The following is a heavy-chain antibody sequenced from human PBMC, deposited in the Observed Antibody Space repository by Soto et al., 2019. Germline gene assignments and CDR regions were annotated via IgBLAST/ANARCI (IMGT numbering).Heavy chain of an antibody. D-gene: IGHD4-17*01. Sequence: SETLSLTCAFSCGSISSGDYSWSWIRQPPGKGLEFIGYIYHSAYTYYIPSLKSRVTISVDGSKNQFSLKLNSVTAADTAVYYCARASGDYGNYYLDSWGQGILVTVSS. CDR3: ARASGDYGNYYLDS. CDR2: IYHSAYT. V-gene: IGHV4-30-2*01. CDR1: CGSISSGDYS. J-gene: IGHJ4*02.